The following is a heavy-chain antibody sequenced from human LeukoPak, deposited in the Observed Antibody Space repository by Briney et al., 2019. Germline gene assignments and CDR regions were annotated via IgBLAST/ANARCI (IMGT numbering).Heavy chain of an antibody. Sequence: TPSQTLSLTCTVSGGSISSYYWSWIRQPPGKGLEWIGYIYYSGSTNYNPSLKSRVTISVDTSKNQFSLKLSSMTAADTAVYYCARVSDSVNCGGDCYYFDFWGQGTLVTVSS. CDR1: GGSISSYY. J-gene: IGHJ4*02. D-gene: IGHD2-21*01. V-gene: IGHV4-59*12. CDR3: ARVSDSVNCGGDCYYFDF. CDR2: IYYSGST.